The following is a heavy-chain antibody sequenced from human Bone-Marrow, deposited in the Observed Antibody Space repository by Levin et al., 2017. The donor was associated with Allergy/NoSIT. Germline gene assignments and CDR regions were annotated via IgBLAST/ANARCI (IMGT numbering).Heavy chain of an antibody. V-gene: IGHV3-21*01. D-gene: IGHD2-15*01. J-gene: IGHJ4*02. CDR3: AKDWTYCSGGNCYPPDY. CDR1: GFTLSNYK. Sequence: PGGSLRLSCVFSGFTLSNYKMNWVRQAPGKGLEWVSSITSDSIDIFYADSVKGRFTVSRDNAKNSLFMQMNSLRAEDTAVYYCAKDWTYCSGGNCYPPDYSGQGTLVTVSS. CDR2: ITSDSIDI.